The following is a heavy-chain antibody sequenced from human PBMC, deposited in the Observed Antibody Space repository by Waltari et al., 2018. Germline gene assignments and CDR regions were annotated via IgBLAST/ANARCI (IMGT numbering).Heavy chain of an antibody. CDR1: GYTFTSYD. Sequence: QVQLVQSGAEVKKPGASVKVSCKASGYTFTSYDINWVRQATGQGLEWMGWMKPNSGNTGYAQKFQGRVTMTRNTSRSTAYMELSSLRSEDTAVYYCARPGIAVAGTKRAFDIWGQGTMVTVSS. CDR2: MKPNSGNT. D-gene: IGHD6-19*01. J-gene: IGHJ3*02. CDR3: ARPGIAVAGTKRAFDI. V-gene: IGHV1-8*01.